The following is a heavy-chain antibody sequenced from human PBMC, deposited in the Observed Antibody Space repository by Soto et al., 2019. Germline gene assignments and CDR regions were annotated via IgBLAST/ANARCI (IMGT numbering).Heavy chain of an antibody. CDR1: GFTFSSYG. V-gene: IGHV3-30*18. Sequence: PGGSLRLSCAASGFTFSSYGMHWVRQAPGKGLEWVAVISYDGSNKYYADSVKGRFTISRDNSKNTLYLQMNSLRAEDTAVYYCAKESEAVEVVVADFPPFFQHWGQGTLVTVSS. CDR2: ISYDGSNK. J-gene: IGHJ1*01. D-gene: IGHD2-15*01. CDR3: AKESEAVEVVVADFPPFFQH.